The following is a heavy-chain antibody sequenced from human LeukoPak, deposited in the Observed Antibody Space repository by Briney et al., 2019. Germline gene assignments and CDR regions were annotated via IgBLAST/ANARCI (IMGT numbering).Heavy chain of an antibody. D-gene: IGHD1-14*01. CDR2: ISYDGSNK. Sequence: GRSLRLSCAASGFTFSSYGMHWVRQAPGKGLEWVAVISYDGSNKYYADSVKGRFTISRDNSKNTLYLQMNSLRAEDTAVYYCAESARITGTLDAFDIWGQGTMVTVSS. CDR1: GFTFSSYG. V-gene: IGHV3-30*18. J-gene: IGHJ3*02. CDR3: AESARITGTLDAFDI.